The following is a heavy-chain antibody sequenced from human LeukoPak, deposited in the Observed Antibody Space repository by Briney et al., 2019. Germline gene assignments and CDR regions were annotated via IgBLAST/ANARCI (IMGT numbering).Heavy chain of an antibody. V-gene: IGHV4-39*07. Sequence: PSETLSLTCTVSGGSISSSSYYWGWIRQPPGKGLEWIGSIYYSGSTYYNPSLKSRVTISVDTSKNQFSLKLSSVTAADTAVYYCARTLYDISGPRFGGDSDYYYYGMDVWGQGTTVTVSS. J-gene: IGHJ6*02. CDR1: GGSISSSSYY. D-gene: IGHD2-21*02. CDR2: IYYSGST. CDR3: ARTLYDISGPRFGGDSDYYYYGMDV.